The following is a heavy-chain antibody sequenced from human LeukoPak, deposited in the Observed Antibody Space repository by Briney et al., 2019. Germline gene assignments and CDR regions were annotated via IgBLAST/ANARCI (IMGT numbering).Heavy chain of an antibody. V-gene: IGHV3-64*01. D-gene: IGHD3-22*01. Sequence: GGSLRLSCAASGFTFSSYAMHWVRQAPGKGLEYVSAISSNGGSTYYANSVKGRFTISRDNSKNTLYLQMGSLRAEDMAVYYCARESDSSGYDGNWFDPWGQGTLVTVSS. J-gene: IGHJ5*02. CDR3: ARESDSSGYDGNWFDP. CDR2: ISSNGGST. CDR1: GFTFSSYA.